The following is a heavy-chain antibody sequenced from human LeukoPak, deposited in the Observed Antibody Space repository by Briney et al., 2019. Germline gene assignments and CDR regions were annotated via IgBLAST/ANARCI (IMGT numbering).Heavy chain of an antibody. Sequence: ASVKVSCKASGGTFSSYAISWVRQAPGQGLEWMGGIIPIFGTANYAQKFQGRVTITADKSTSTAYMELSSLRSEDTAVYYCARDCPYCSGGSCYCPFDYWGQGTLVTVSS. CDR1: GGTFSSYA. J-gene: IGHJ4*02. D-gene: IGHD2-15*01. CDR2: IIPIFGTA. CDR3: ARDCPYCSGGSCYCPFDY. V-gene: IGHV1-69*06.